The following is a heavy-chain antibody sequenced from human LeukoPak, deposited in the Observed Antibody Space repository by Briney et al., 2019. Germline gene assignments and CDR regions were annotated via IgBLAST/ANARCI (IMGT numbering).Heavy chain of an antibody. CDR3: ARSGYDIVFDY. CDR1: GVTFSNYA. V-gene: IGHV3-48*03. J-gene: IGHJ4*02. Sequence: GGSLRLSCAASGVTFSNYAMGWVRQAPGKGLEWISYTDKTGGTIYYADSVKGRFTISRDNAKNSLYLQMNSLRAEDTAIYYCARSGYDIVFDYWGRGTLVTVSS. CDR2: TDKTGGTI. D-gene: IGHD5-12*01.